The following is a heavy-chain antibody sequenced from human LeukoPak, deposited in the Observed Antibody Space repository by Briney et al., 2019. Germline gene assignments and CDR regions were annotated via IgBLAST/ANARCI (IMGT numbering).Heavy chain of an antibody. V-gene: IGHV1-8*01. D-gene: IGHD3-3*01. J-gene: IGHJ6*02. CDR2: MNPNSGNT. CDR3: ARVAFPYYDFWSPYYYGMDV. CDR1: GYTFTSYD. Sequence: PEASVRVSCKASGYTFTSYDINWVRQAPGQGLEWMGWMNPNSGNTGYAQKFQGRVTMTGNTSISTAYMELSSLRSEDTAVYYCARVAFPYYDFWSPYYYGMDVWGQGTTVTVSS.